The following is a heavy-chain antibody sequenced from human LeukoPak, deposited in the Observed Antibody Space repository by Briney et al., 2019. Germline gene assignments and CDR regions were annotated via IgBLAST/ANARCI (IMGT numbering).Heavy chain of an antibody. CDR1: GFTFSSYP. Sequence: GGSLRLSCAASGFTFSSYPMSWVRQAPGKGLEWVSATGSSGGSTYYADSVKGRFTISRDNAKNSLYLQMNSLRAEDTAVYYCARAFYDFLTGYPAYFDYWGQGTLVTVSS. CDR2: TGSSGGST. CDR3: ARAFYDFLTGYPAYFDY. D-gene: IGHD3-9*01. J-gene: IGHJ4*02. V-gene: IGHV3-23*01.